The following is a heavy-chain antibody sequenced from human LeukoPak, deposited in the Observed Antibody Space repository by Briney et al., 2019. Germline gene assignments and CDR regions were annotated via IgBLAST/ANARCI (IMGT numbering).Heavy chain of an antibody. CDR3: AKGTNWNYYFDY. CDR1: GFTFSSYA. J-gene: IGHJ4*02. V-gene: IGHV3-23*01. Sequence: GGSLRLSCAASGFTFSSYAMSWVRQAPGKGLEWVSAISGSGGSIYYADSVKGRFTVSRDNSKNTLYLQMNSLRAEDTAVYYCAKGTNWNYYFDYWGQGTLVTVSS. D-gene: IGHD1-7*01. CDR2: ISGSGGSI.